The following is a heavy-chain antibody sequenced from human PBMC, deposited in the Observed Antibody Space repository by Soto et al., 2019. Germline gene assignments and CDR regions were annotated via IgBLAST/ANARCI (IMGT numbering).Heavy chain of an antibody. V-gene: IGHV1-18*01. J-gene: IGHJ4*02. D-gene: IGHD3-16*01. CDR3: VRGGTPIDY. CDR1: GYTFTNFG. Sequence: QVQLVQSGAEVKKPGASVKVSCKASGYTFTNFGISWVRQAPGQGLEWMGWISAYNGNTNYAQNFQGRVTMTTDTSTTTASMELRSLRSDDTAVYYCVRGGTPIDYWGQGTLVTVSS. CDR2: ISAYNGNT.